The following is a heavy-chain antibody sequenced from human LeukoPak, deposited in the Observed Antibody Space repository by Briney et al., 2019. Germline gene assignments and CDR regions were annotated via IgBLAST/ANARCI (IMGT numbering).Heavy chain of an antibody. CDR2: IYYSGTT. J-gene: IGHJ3*02. CDR3: ARLTTAAGGAFDI. Sequence: SETLSLTCTVSGDSIRSSNYYWGWIRQLPGKGLEWIANIYYSGTTYYNPSLKSRVTISVDTSRNQFSLNLSSVTAADTAVYYCARLTTAAGGAFDIWGQGTMVTVSS. CDR1: GDSIRSSNYY. D-gene: IGHD6-13*01. V-gene: IGHV4-39*01.